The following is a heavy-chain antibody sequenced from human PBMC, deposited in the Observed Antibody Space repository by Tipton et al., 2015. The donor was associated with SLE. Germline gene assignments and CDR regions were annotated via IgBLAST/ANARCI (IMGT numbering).Heavy chain of an antibody. CDR2: TYYRSRWYR. V-gene: IGHV6-1*01. D-gene: IGHD1-26*01. CDR3: ARDNLGVGVPFDY. CDR1: GDSVASDTAA. Sequence: GLVKPSQTLSLTCAISGDSVASDTAAWNWIRQSPSRGLEGLGRTYYRSRWYRDSGIFGQSRMTINPDTSKNQFSLQLNSVPPEDTAVYYCARDNLGVGVPFDYWGQGTLVTVSS. J-gene: IGHJ4*02.